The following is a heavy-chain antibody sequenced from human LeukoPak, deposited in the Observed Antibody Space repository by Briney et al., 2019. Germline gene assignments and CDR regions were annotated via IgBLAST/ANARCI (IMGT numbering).Heavy chain of an antibody. CDR2: IYYSGST. CDR3: ARAVLDAFDI. CDR1: DDSISSGFY. Sequence: PSETLSLTCTVSDDSISSGFYWGWIRQPPGKGLEWIGYIYYSGSTNYNPSLKSRVTISVDTSKNQFSLKLSSVTAADTAVYYCARAVLDAFDIWGQGTMVTVSS. J-gene: IGHJ3*02. D-gene: IGHD6-6*01. V-gene: IGHV4-61*01.